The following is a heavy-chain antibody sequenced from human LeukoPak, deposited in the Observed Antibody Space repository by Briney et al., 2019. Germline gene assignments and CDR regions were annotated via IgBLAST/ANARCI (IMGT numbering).Heavy chain of an antibody. D-gene: IGHD3-22*01. CDR3: ARDEHYDSSGYSDAFDI. CDR1: GYTFTSYG. Sequence: ASVKVSCKASGYTFTSYGISWVRQAPGQGLEWMGWISAYNGNTNYAQKLQGRVTMTTDTSTSTAYMELRSLRSDDTAVYYCARDEHYDSSGYSDAFDIWDQGTMVTVSS. V-gene: IGHV1-18*01. J-gene: IGHJ3*02. CDR2: ISAYNGNT.